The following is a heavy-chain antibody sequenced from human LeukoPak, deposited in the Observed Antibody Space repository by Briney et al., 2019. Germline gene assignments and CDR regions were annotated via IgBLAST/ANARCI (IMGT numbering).Heavy chain of an antibody. J-gene: IGHJ5*02. CDR2: INHSGST. Sequence: PGGSLRLSCAVSEFPFKNAWMAWVRQAPGKGLEWIGEINHSGSTNYNPSLKSRVTTSVDTSKNQLSLELTSVTAADTAVYYCARGRTSNWFDPWGQGTLVTVSS. CDR3: ARGRTSNWFDP. CDR1: EFPFKNAW. V-gene: IGHV4-34*01. D-gene: IGHD1-14*01.